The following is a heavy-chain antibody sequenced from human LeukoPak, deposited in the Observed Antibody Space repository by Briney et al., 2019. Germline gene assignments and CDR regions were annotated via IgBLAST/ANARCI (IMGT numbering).Heavy chain of an antibody. CDR3: ARDRDYINTGWGFDL. CDR1: GYTFTDYY. Sequence: ASVKVSCTTSGYTFTDYYIQWVRQAPGQGLEWMGWIKPNSGETNSAQKFQGRVTMTGDTSISAAYMELRRVTSDDTAVYYCARDRDYINTGWGFDLCGQKSQLAVSS. CDR2: IKPNSGET. J-gene: IGHJ4*02. V-gene: IGHV1-2*02. D-gene: IGHD4-11*01.